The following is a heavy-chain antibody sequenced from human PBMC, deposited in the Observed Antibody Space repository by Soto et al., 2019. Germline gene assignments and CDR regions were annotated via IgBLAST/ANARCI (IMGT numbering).Heavy chain of an antibody. V-gene: IGHV3-23*01. J-gene: IGHJ6*02. D-gene: IGHD3-3*01. Sequence: GSLRLSCAASGFTFSSYAMSWVRQAPGKGLEWVSAISGSGGSTYYADSVKGRFTISRDNSKNTLYLQMNSLRAEDTAVYYCAKTPLYYDFWSDGMDVWGQGTTVTVSS. CDR1: GFTFSSYA. CDR3: AKTPLYYDFWSDGMDV. CDR2: ISGSGGST.